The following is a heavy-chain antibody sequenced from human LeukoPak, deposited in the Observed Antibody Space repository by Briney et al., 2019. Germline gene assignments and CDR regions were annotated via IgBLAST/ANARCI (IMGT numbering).Heavy chain of an antibody. CDR1: GFTFSSYS. D-gene: IGHD6-13*01. J-gene: IGHJ6*02. CDR3: ARDIGGSSWYGSDRLYYYGMDV. Sequence: GGSLRLSCAASGFTFSSYSMNWVRQAPGKGLEWVSYISSSSSTIYYADSVKGRFTISRDNAKNSLYLQMNSLRAEDTAVYYCARDIGGSSWYGSDRLYYYGMDVWGQGTTVTVSS. CDR2: ISSSSSTI. V-gene: IGHV3-48*04.